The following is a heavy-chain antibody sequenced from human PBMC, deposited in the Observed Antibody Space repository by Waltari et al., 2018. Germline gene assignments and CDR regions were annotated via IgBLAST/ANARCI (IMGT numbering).Heavy chain of an antibody. D-gene: IGHD2-21*01. V-gene: IGHV4-34*02. Sequence: QVQLQQRGAGLLKPSETLSLTCAVSGGPLNGYYWSWIRQSPGKGLEWIGEVDHSGGANYSPSLKSRATISFDTSKKQFSLTLPSVTAADTAVYYCARDARDWESVANAYFDSWGQGTLVAVSS. CDR3: ARDARDWESVANAYFDS. CDR2: VDHSGGA. J-gene: IGHJ4*02. CDR1: GGPLNGYY.